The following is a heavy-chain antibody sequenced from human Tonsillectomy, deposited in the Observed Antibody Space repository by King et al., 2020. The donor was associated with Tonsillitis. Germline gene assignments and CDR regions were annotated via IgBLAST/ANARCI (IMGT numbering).Heavy chain of an antibody. CDR2: IIPIFGTA. CDR3: ARDRWPYYYDSSGYYQSFDY. Sequence: QLVQSWAEVKKPGSSVKVSCKASEGTFSSYAISWVRQAPGQGLECMVGIIPIFGTANYVQMFQGRVTITADESTSTAYMELSSLRSEDTAVYYCARDRWPYYYDSSGYYQSFDYWGQGTLVTVSS. D-gene: IGHD3-22*01. V-gene: IGHV1-69*01. CDR1: EGTFSSYA. J-gene: IGHJ4*02.